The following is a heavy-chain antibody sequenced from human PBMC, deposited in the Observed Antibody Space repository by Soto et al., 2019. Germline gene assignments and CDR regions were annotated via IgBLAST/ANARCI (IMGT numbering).Heavy chain of an antibody. V-gene: IGHV1-18*01. Sequence: GASVKVSCKASGYTFTSYGISWVRQAPGQGLEWMGWISAYNGNTNYAQKLQGRVTMTTDTSTSTAYMELRSLRSDDTAVYYCARDPFTIFGVVTPPNWFDPWGQGTLVTVSS. CDR2: ISAYNGNT. CDR1: GYTFTSYG. J-gene: IGHJ5*02. CDR3: ARDPFTIFGVVTPPNWFDP. D-gene: IGHD3-3*01.